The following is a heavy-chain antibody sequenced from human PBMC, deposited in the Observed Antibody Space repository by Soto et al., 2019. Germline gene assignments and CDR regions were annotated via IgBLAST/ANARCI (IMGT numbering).Heavy chain of an antibody. CDR3: ARVDAPPLCLFDY. D-gene: IGHD2-2*01. V-gene: IGHV1-2*04. J-gene: IGHJ4*02. Sequence: ASVKFSCKAPGYTITGYYMHWGRQAPGQVLECMVWINPNSGFTNYXXKFQGWVXXTRDTSISTAXMELSXLRSDDTAVHYFARVDAPPLCLFDYRRQGSLVTDS. CDR1: GYTITGYY. CDR2: INPNSGFT.